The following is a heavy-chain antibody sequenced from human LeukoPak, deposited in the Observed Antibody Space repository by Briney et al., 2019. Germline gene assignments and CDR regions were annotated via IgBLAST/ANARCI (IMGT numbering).Heavy chain of an antibody. CDR2: IIPIFGTA. D-gene: IGHD4-17*01. CDR1: GGTFSSYA. J-gene: IGHJ1*01. V-gene: IGHV1-69*05. Sequence: SVKVSYKASGGTFSSYAISWVRQAPGQGLEWMARIIPIFGTANYAQKFQGRVTITTDESTSTAYMELSSLRSEDTAVYYCARDARDYGDYGWYFQHWGQGTLVTVSS. CDR3: ARDARDYGDYGWYFQH.